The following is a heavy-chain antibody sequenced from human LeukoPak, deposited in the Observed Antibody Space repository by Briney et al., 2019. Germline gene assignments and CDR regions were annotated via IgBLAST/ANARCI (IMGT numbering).Heavy chain of an antibody. J-gene: IGHJ4*02. CDR2: IKQDGSEK. CDR1: GFTFSSYW. CDR3: ARDHPNSRGWKRSFDY. D-gene: IGHD6-19*01. V-gene: IGHV3-7*01. Sequence: PGGSLRLSCAASGFTFSSYWMSWVRQAPGKGLEWVANIKQDGSEKYYVDSVKGRFTISRDNAKNSLYLQMNSLRAEDTAVYYCARDHPNSRGWKRSFDYWGQGTLVTVSS.